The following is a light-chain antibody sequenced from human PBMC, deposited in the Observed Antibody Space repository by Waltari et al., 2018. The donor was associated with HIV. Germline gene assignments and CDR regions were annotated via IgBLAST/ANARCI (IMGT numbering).Light chain of an antibody. CDR2: DVK. V-gene: IGLV2-14*03. Sequence: QSALTQSASLSGSPGQSITISCSGFRSDIGDYNYVSWYQQYQGKVPKLIIYDVKYRPSGVSNRFSGSKSDSAAFLNISGLQTEDEAVYHCCSYTSGSTHVFGTGTEVTVL. J-gene: IGLJ1*01. CDR1: RSDIGDYNY. CDR3: CSYTSGSTHV.